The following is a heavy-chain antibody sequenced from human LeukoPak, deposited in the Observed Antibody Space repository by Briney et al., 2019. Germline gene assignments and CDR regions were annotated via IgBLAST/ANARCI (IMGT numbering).Heavy chain of an antibody. CDR1: GFTFGDYA. CDR3: TLVRGVRVFDY. V-gene: IGHV3-49*04. CDR2: IRSKAYGGTT. J-gene: IGHJ4*02. D-gene: IGHD3-10*01. Sequence: GGSLRLSCTASGFTFGDYAMSWVRQAPGKGLEWVGFIRSKAYGGTTEYAASVKGRFTSSRDDSKSIAYLQMNSLKTEDTAVYYCTLVRGVRVFDYWGQGTLVTVSS.